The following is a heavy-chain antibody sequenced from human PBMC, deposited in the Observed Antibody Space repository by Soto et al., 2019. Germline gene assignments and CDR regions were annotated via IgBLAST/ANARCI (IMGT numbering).Heavy chain of an antibody. CDR3: ARKSSIYSTWPLLDY. J-gene: IGHJ4*02. V-gene: IGHV4-59*01. CDR1: GGSISSYY. Sequence: SETLSLTCTVSGGSISSYYWSWIRQPPGKGLEWIGYIYHSGSTYYNPSLKSRVTISVDTSKNQFSLKLSSVTAADTAVYYCARKSSIYSTWPLLDYWGRGTLVTVSS. D-gene: IGHD6-13*01. CDR2: IYHSGST.